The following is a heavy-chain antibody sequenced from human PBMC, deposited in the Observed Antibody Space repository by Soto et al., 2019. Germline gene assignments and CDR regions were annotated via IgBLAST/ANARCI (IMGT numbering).Heavy chain of an antibody. Sequence: NPSETLSLTCAVYGGSFSGYYWSWIRQPPGKGLGWIGEINHSGSTNYNPSLKSRVTISVDTSKNQFSLKLCSVTAADTAVYYCARGAKQWLVLWFDPWGQGTLVT. CDR2: INHSGST. CDR1: GGSFSGYY. J-gene: IGHJ5*02. CDR3: ARGAKQWLVLWFDP. D-gene: IGHD6-19*01. V-gene: IGHV4-34*01.